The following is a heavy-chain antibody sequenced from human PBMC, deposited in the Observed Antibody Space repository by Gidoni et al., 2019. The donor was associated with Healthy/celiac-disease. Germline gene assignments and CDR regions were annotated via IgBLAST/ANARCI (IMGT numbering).Heavy chain of an antibody. J-gene: IGHJ6*02. CDR3: AREYYYDSSGYYNYYYGMDV. CDR2: IWYDGSNK. Sequence: QVQLVESGGGVVQPGRSLRLSCAASGFTFSSYGMHWVRQAPGKGLEWVAVIWYDGSNKYYADSVKGRFTISRDNSKNTLYLQMNSLRAEDTAVYYCAREYYYDSSGYYNYYYGMDVWGQGTTVTVSS. D-gene: IGHD3-22*01. CDR1: GFTFSSYG. V-gene: IGHV3-33*01.